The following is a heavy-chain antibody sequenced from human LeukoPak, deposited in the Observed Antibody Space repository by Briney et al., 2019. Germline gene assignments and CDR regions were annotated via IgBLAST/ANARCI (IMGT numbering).Heavy chain of an antibody. Sequence: GGSLRLSCAASGFTVSSSFLSWVRQAPGKGLEWVSVIYTGGSTYYADSVKGRFTISRDNSKNTVYLQMNSLRAEDTTVYYCARGRGLICEDWGQGTLVTVSS. J-gene: IGHJ4*02. D-gene: IGHD2-15*01. CDR3: ARGRGLICED. CDR1: GFTVSSSF. V-gene: IGHV3-53*01. CDR2: IYTGGST.